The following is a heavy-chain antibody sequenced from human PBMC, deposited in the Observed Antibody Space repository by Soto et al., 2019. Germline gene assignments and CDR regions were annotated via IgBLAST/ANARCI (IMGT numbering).Heavy chain of an antibody. CDR2: IYYSGST. Sequence: PXGTLSLTCTVSGGSISSYYWSWIRQPPGKGLEWIGYIYYSGSTNYNPSLKSRVTISVDTSKNQFSLKLSSVTAADTAVYYCARLRDYDFWSGYYYYFDYWGQGTLVTVSS. V-gene: IGHV4-59*01. CDR1: GGSISSYY. J-gene: IGHJ4*02. D-gene: IGHD3-3*01. CDR3: ARLRDYDFWSGYYYYFDY.